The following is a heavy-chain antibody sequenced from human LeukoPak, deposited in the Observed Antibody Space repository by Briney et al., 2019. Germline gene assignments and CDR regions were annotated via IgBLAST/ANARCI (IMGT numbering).Heavy chain of an antibody. J-gene: IGHJ4*02. Sequence: PGGSLRLSCAVSGFPFSIYEMNWVRQAPGKGLVWVSNIGSSGTTIYYADSVKGRFSISRDNAKSSLYLQMNSLRVEDTAVYYCALLAVASDFDYWGQGALVTVSS. CDR1: GFPFSIYE. D-gene: IGHD6-19*01. CDR2: IGSSGTTI. V-gene: IGHV3-48*03. CDR3: ALLAVASDFDY.